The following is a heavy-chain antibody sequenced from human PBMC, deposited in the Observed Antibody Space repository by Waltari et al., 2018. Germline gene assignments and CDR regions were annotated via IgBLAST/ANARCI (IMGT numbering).Heavy chain of an antibody. J-gene: IGHJ5*02. V-gene: IGHV4-59*01. CDR3: ARDRYNWNYGWWFDP. D-gene: IGHD1-7*01. Sequence: QVQLQESGPGLVKPSETLSITCTVPGGSISSYYWSWIRQPPGKGLEWIGYIYYSGSTNYNPSLKSRVTISVDTSKNQFSLKLSSVTAADTAVYYCARDRYNWNYGWWFDPWGQGTLVTVSS. CDR2: IYYSGST. CDR1: GGSISSYY.